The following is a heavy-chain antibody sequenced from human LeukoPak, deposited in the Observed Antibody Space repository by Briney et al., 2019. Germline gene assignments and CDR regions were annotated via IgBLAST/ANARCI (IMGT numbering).Heavy chain of an antibody. Sequence: GGSLRLSCAASGFTFSTYAMSWVRQAPGKGLEWVSGIGGSGGTSYYADSVKGRFTISRDNSKNTLYLQMNSLRAEDTAVYYCAKAPGEWELREPADYWGQGTLVTVSS. CDR3: AKAPGEWELREPADY. D-gene: IGHD1-26*01. CDR2: IGGSGGTS. V-gene: IGHV3-23*01. CDR1: GFTFSTYA. J-gene: IGHJ4*02.